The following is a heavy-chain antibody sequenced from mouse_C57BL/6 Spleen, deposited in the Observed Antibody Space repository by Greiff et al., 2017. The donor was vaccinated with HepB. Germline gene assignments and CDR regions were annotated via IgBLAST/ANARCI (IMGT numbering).Heavy chain of an antibody. Sequence: EVKLVESGPGLVKPSQSLSLTCSVTGYSITSGYYWNWIRQFPGNKLEWMGYISYDGSNNYNPSLKNRISITRDTSKNQFFLKLNSVTTEDTATYYCARGVSWDYAMDYWGQGTSVTVSS. CDR2: ISYDGSN. CDR1: GYSITSGYY. V-gene: IGHV3-6*01. CDR3: ARGVSWDYAMDY. J-gene: IGHJ4*01.